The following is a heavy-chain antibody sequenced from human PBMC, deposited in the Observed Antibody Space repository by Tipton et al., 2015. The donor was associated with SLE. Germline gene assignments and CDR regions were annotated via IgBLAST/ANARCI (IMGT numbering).Heavy chain of an antibody. CDR3: AGQLSYYYGMDV. D-gene: IGHD6-13*01. Sequence: SLRLSCAASGFTFSSYGMHWVSQAPGKGLEWVAVIWYDGSNKYYADSVKGRFTISRDNSKNTLYLQMNSQRAEDTAVYYCAGQLSYYYGMDVWGQGTTVTVSS. J-gene: IGHJ6*02. CDR1: GFTFSSYG. V-gene: IGHV3-33*01. CDR2: IWYDGSNK.